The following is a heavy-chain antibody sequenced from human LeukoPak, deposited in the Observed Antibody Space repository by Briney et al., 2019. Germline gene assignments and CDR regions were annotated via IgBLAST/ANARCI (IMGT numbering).Heavy chain of an antibody. Sequence: NPSETLSLTCAVSGYSVSSGYYWGWIRQPPGKGLEWIGCIYHSGRTYYNPSLKSRVTISLDTSKNQFSLNLRSVTAADTAVYYCARVYCNSISCYFSNWFDPWGQGTLVTVSS. J-gene: IGHJ5*02. CDR3: ARVYCNSISCYFSNWFDP. CDR1: GYSVSSGYY. CDR2: IYHSGRT. V-gene: IGHV4-38-2*01. D-gene: IGHD2-2*01.